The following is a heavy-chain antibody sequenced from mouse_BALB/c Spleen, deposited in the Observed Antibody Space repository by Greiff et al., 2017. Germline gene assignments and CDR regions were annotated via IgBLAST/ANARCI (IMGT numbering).Heavy chain of an antibody. Sequence: QVQLKQSGPELVKPGALVKISCTASGYTFTSYDLNWVRQRPGQGLEWIGWIYPGDGSTKYNENFKGKATLTADTTSSTAYMQLSSLTSETTAVYLCTRGYGSHLDYWGQGTTLTVSS. CDR1: GYTFTSYD. CDR2: IYPGDGST. J-gene: IGHJ2*01. V-gene: IGHV1S56*01. D-gene: IGHD2-10*02. CDR3: TRGYGSHLDY.